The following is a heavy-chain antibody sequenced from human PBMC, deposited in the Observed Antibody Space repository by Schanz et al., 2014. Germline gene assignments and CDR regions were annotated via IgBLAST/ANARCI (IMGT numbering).Heavy chain of an antibody. CDR2: VFPNGIT. CDR3: ARDATWRLDL. Sequence: QVQLQESGPGLLKPSQTLSLTCTVSGGSIRSGTYYWSWIRQPAGKALEWVGRVFPNGITNYNPSRKSRVANSLATSKYQFSLTLTSQTAADTAVYYCARDATWRLDLWGRGTLVTVSS. V-gene: IGHV4-61*02. CDR1: GGSIRSGTYY. J-gene: IGHJ2*01. D-gene: IGHD5-12*01.